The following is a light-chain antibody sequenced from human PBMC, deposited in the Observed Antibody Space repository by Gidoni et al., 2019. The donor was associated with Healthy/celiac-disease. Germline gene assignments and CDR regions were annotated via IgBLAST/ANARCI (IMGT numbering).Light chain of an antibody. CDR1: QSVSSN. V-gene: IGKV3-15*01. CDR2: GAS. Sequence: DIVMTQSPATLSVSPGERVTLSCRASQSVSSNLAWYQQKPGQAPRLLIYGASTRATGIPARFSGSGSGTEFTLTISSLQSEDFAVYYCQHYNKWPPWTFGQGTKVEIK. J-gene: IGKJ1*01. CDR3: QHYNKWPPWT.